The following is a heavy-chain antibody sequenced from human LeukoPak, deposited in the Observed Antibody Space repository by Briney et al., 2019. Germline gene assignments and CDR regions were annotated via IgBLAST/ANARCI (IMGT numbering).Heavy chain of an antibody. CDR3: ARAFDY. CDR2: ISSGGNTV. J-gene: IGHJ4*02. CDR1: GFTFSSYE. V-gene: IGHV3-48*03. Sequence: GSLRLSCAASGFTFSSYEMNWVRQAPGKGLEWVSYISSGGNTVRYADSVKGRFIMSRDNAENSLYLQLNSLRAEDTAVYYCARAFDYWGQGTLVTVSS.